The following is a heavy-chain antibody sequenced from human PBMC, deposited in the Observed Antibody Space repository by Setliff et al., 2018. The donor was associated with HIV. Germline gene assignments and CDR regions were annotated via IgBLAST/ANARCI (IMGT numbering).Heavy chain of an antibody. Sequence: GSLRLSCAASGFTFSSYFMHWVRQAPGKGLEYVSAISSNGGSTYYADSVKGRFTISRDNSKNTLYLQMGSLRTEDTAVYYCAKTNGWYLIDPWGQGILVTVSS. J-gene: IGHJ5*02. CDR3: AKTNGWYLIDP. D-gene: IGHD6-19*01. V-gene: IGHV3-64*02. CDR2: ISSNGGST. CDR1: GFTFSSYF.